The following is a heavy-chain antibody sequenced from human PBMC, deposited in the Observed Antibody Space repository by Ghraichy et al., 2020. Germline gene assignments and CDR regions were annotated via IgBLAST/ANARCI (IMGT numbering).Heavy chain of an antibody. Sequence: GGSLRLSCAASGFSVSNYGMSWVRQAPGKGLEWVSAVRASGGITYYADSVKGRFTVSRATSKNTGYLQMNSLRAEDTAVYFCAKDSGWLHDYWGQGTLVTVSS. D-gene: IGHD5-24*01. CDR3: AKDSGWLHDY. V-gene: IGHV3-23*01. CDR2: VRASGGIT. J-gene: IGHJ4*02. CDR1: GFSVSNYG.